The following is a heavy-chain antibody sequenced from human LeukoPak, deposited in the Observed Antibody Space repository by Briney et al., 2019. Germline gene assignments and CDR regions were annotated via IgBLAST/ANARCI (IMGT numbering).Heavy chain of an antibody. CDR2: INHSGST. J-gene: IGHJ5*02. CDR3: ATTQDIAAAIGWFDP. V-gene: IGHV4-34*01. CDR1: GGSFSGYY. D-gene: IGHD6-13*01. Sequence: PSETLSLTCAVYGGSFSGYYWSWIRQPPGKGLGWIGEINHSGSTNYNPSLKSRVTISVDTSKNQFSLKLSSVTAADTAVYYCATTQDIAAAIGWFDPWGQGTLVTVSS.